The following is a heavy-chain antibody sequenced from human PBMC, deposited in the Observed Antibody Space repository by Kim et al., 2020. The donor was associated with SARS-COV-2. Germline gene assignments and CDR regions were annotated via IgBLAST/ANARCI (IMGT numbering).Heavy chain of an antibody. J-gene: IGHJ4*02. V-gene: IGHV4-39*01. D-gene: IGHD6-13*01. CDR3: ARHTQQLVPLYPDY. CDR1: GGSISSSSYY. CDR2: IYYSGST. Sequence: SETLSLTCTVSGGSISSSSYYWGWIRQPPGKGLEWIGSIYYSGSTYYNPSLKSRVTISVDTSKNQFSLKLSSVTAADTAVYYCARHTQQLVPLYPDYCGQGTLVTVSP.